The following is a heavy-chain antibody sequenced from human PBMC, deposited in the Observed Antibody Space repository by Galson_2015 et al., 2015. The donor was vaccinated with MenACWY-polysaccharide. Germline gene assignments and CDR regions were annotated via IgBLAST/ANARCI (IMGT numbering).Heavy chain of an antibody. J-gene: IGHJ4*02. CDR1: FVTFLTSW. D-gene: IGHD5-12*01. V-gene: IGHV3-74*01. Sequence: SLRLFFFSFFVTFLTSWLLFVRQVPGKGLVWVSRIKSDGSSTSYADSVKGRFTISRDNAKNTLYLQMNSLRAEDTAVYYCARGYSGYDWGQGTLVTVSS. CDR2: IKSDGSST. CDR3: ARGYSGYD.